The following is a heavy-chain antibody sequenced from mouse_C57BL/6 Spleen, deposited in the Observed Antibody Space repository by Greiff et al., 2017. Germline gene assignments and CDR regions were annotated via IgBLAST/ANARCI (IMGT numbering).Heavy chain of an antibody. J-gene: IGHJ2*01. CDR2: IYPGNSDT. CDR1: GYTFTSYW. Sequence: EVQLQESGTVLARPGASVKMSCKTSGYTFTSYWMHWVQQRPGQGLEWIGAIYPGNSDTSYNQKFNGKAKLTAVPSASTANMELSILTNEDSAVYYCTRWGNYGDYWGQGTTLTVSS. CDR3: TRWGNYGDY. V-gene: IGHV1-5*01.